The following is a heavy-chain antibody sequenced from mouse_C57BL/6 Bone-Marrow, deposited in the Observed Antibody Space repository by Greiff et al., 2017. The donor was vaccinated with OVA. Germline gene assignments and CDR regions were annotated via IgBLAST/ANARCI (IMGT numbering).Heavy chain of an antibody. CDR2: ISSGGDYI. CDR3: TREGANWSFAY. J-gene: IGHJ3*01. D-gene: IGHD4-1*01. CDR1: GFTFSSYA. V-gene: IGHV5-9-1*02. Sequence: EVNLVESGEGLVKPGGSLKLSCAASGFTFSSYAMSWVRQTPEKRLEWVAYISSGGDYIYYADTVKGRFTISRDNARNTLYLQMSSLKSEDTAMYYCTREGANWSFAYWGQGTLVTVSA.